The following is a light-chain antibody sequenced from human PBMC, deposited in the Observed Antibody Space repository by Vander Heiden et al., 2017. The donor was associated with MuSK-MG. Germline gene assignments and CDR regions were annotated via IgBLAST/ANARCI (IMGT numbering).Light chain of an antibody. CDR2: EGS. CDR3: CSYAGSSTWV. V-gene: IGLV2-23*01. J-gene: IGLJ3*02. CDR1: SSDVGSYNL. Sequence: QSALTQPASVSGSPGQSINISCTGTSSDVGSYNLVSWYQQHPGKAPKLMIYEGSKRPSGVSNRFSGSKSGNTASLTISGLQAEDEADYYCCSYAGSSTWVFGGGTKLTVL.